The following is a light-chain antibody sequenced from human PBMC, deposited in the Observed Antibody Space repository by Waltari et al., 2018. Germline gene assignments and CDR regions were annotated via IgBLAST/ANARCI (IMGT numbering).Light chain of an antibody. J-gene: IGLJ1*01. CDR1: SRYVGSFNL. Sequence: QSALTQPASVSGSPGQSITLSCPGTSRYVGSFNLLSLYQQHPGKAPKLILYEATNRPSGVSNRFSGSKSGNTASLTISGLQADDEADYYCCSYTGTSPLYVFGTGTKVCVL. CDR2: EAT. CDR3: CSYTGTSPLYV. V-gene: IGLV2-23*01.